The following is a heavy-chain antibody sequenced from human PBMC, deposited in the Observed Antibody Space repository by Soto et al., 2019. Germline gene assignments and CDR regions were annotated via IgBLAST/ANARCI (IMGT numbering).Heavy chain of an antibody. D-gene: IGHD2-2*01. CDR2: ISAYNGNT. V-gene: IGHV1-18*01. J-gene: IGHJ4*02. CDR3: ARDLQLTFDY. CDR1: GYTFTSNG. Sequence: GTSVKVSCKDSGYTFTSNGRRWVRQATGQGLERMGWISAYNGNTNYAQKYQGRVTITADESTSTAYMELSSLRSEDTAVYYCARDLQLTFDYWVQGTLVTVSS.